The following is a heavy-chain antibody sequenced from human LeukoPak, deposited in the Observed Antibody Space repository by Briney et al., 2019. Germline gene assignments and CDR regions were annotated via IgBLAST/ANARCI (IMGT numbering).Heavy chain of an antibody. Sequence: PSETLSLTCAVSGYSISNGYYWVWIRQPPGKGLEWIGSLYHSDTVYYNTALESRVSMSVDTSKNQFTLKLSFVTAADTAVYYCARRDDFYYFDYWGQGTLVTVSS. CDR1: GYSISNGYY. J-gene: IGHJ4*02. V-gene: IGHV4-38-2*01. CDR2: LYHSDTV. CDR3: ARRDDFYYFDY. D-gene: IGHD3-3*01.